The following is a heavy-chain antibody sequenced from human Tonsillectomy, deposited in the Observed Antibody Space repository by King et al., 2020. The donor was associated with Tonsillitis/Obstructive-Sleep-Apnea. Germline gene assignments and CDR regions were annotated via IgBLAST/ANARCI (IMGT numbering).Heavy chain of an antibody. Sequence: QLVQSGAEVKKPGSSVKVSCKASGGTFSSYAISWVRQAPGQGLEWMGGIIPIFGTANYAQKFQGRVTITADESTSTAYMELSSRRSEDTAVYYFARAPAKRVLAYYFDYWGQGTLVTVSS. D-gene: IGHD3-16*02. V-gene: IGHV1-69*12. CDR3: ARAPAKRVLAYYFDY. CDR2: IIPIFGTA. J-gene: IGHJ4*02. CDR1: GGTFSSYA.